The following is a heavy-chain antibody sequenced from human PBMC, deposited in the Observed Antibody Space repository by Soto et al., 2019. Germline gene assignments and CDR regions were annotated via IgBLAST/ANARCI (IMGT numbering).Heavy chain of an antibody. V-gene: IGHV1-46*01. CDR2: INPSGGST. Sequence: ASVKVSCKASGYTFTSYYMHWVRQAPGQGLEWMGIINPSGGSTSYAQKFQGRVTMTRDTSTSTVYMELSSLRSEDTAVYYCARDRLVISINYYYGMDVWGQGTTVTSP. CDR1: GYTFTSYY. CDR3: ARDRLVISINYYYGMDV. D-gene: IGHD3-9*01. J-gene: IGHJ6*02.